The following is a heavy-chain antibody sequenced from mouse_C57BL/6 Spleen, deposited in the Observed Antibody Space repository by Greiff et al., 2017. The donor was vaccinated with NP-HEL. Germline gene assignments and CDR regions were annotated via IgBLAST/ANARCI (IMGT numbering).Heavy chain of an antibody. CDR1: GYTFTDYY. J-gene: IGHJ2*01. Sequence: VKLQQSGAELVRPGASVKLSCKASGYTFTDYYINWVKQRPGQGLEWIARIYPGSGNTYYNEKFKGKATLTAEKSSSTAYMQLSSLTSEDSAVYFCAREDYDYGYFDYWGQGTTLTVSS. D-gene: IGHD2-4*01. CDR3: AREDYDYGYFDY. CDR2: IYPGSGNT. V-gene: IGHV1-76*01.